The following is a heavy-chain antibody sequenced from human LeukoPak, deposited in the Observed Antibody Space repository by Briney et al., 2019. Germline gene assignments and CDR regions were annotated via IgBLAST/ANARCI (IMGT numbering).Heavy chain of an antibody. J-gene: IGHJ5*02. CDR3: ARDGGYYDSSGYYGNSFDP. V-gene: IGHV4-61*02. CDR2: IYTSGST. D-gene: IGHD3-22*01. Sequence: PSETLSLTCTVSGGSISSGSYYWSWIRQPAGKGLEWIGRIYTSGSTNYNPSLKSRVTISVDTSKNQFSLKLSSVTAADTAVYYCARDGGYYDSSGYYGNSFDPWGQGTLVTVSS. CDR1: GGSISSGSYY.